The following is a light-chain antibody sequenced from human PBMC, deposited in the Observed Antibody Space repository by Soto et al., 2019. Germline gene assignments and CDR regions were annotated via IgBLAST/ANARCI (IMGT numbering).Light chain of an antibody. V-gene: IGLV2-14*01. CDR3: CSYTSTHTRV. Sequence: QSALTQPASVSGSPGQSITISCTGTSSDVGGYDFVSWYQHHPGKAPKLIIYDVNNRPSGLSNRFSGSKSGNTASLTISGLQNEDEAYYFCCSYTSTHTRVFGTGTKVTVL. CDR2: DVN. J-gene: IGLJ1*01. CDR1: SSDVGGYDF.